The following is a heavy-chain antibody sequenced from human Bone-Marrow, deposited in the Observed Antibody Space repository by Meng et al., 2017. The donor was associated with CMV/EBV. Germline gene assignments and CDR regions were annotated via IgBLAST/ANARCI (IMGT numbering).Heavy chain of an antibody. D-gene: IGHD2-2*01. CDR2: IYHSGST. J-gene: IGHJ6*02. Sequence: SETLSLTCTVSGYYISSGYYWGWIRQPPGKGLEWIGSIYHSGSTYYNPSLKSRVTISVDTSKNQFSLKLSSVTAADTAVYYCASPIVVVPAALAGAYGMDVWGQGTTVTVSS. V-gene: IGHV4-38-2*02. CDR1: GYYISSGYY. CDR3: ASPIVVVPAALAGAYGMDV.